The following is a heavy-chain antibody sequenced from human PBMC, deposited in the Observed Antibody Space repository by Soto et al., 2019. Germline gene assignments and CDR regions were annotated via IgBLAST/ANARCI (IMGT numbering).Heavy chain of an antibody. V-gene: IGHV4-34*01. CDR1: GGSFSGYY. D-gene: IGHD3-16*01. J-gene: IGHJ6*02. CDR3: ARADDFQDYYYYGMDV. Sequence: SETLSLTCAVYGGSFSGYYWSWIRQPPGKGLEWIGEINHSGSTNYNPSLKSRVTISVDTSKNQFSLKLSSVTAADTAVYYCARADDFQDYYYYGMDVWGQGTTVT. CDR2: INHSGST.